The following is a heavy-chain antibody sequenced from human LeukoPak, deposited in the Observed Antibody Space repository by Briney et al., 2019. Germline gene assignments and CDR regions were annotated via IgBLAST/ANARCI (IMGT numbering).Heavy chain of an antibody. D-gene: IGHD5-18*01. Sequence: ASVKVSCKFSGYTLTELSMHWVRQAPGKGLEWMGGFDPEDGETIYAQKFQGRVTMTEDTSTDTAYMELSSLRSEDTAVYYCATGAGGYGYWEKLLLRYWGQGTLVTVSS. CDR2: FDPEDGET. V-gene: IGHV1-24*01. CDR1: GYTLTELS. J-gene: IGHJ4*02. CDR3: ATGAGGYGYWEKLLLRY.